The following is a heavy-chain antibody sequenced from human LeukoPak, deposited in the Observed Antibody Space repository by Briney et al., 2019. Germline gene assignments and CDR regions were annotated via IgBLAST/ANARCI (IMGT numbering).Heavy chain of an antibody. CDR2: IYPDDSDT. CDR1: GYRFNAYW. D-gene: IGHD3-22*01. CDR3: ARPNVTSYYDSRGYDAFDV. Sequence: GESLKISCKGSGYRFNAYWIAWVRQMPGKGLEWMGIIYPDDSDTRYSPSFQGQVTISADKSVRAAYLQWSSLKASDTAMYYCARPNVTSYYDSRGYDAFDVWGQGTMVTVSS. V-gene: IGHV5-51*01. J-gene: IGHJ3*01.